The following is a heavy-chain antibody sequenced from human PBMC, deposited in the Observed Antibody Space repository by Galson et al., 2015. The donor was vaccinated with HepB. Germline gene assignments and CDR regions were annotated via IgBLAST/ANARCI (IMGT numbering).Heavy chain of an antibody. CDR3: AKDTVVGASTAY. D-gene: IGHD1-26*01. J-gene: IGHJ4*02. Sequence: SLRLSCAASGLTFSSYAMTWVRQAPGKGLEWVSTISASVGGTYYADSVKGRFTISRDNSKNTLYLQMNSLRVEDTAVYYCAKDTVVGASTAYWGQGTLVTVSS. CDR2: ISASVGGT. CDR1: GLTFSSYA. V-gene: IGHV3-23*01.